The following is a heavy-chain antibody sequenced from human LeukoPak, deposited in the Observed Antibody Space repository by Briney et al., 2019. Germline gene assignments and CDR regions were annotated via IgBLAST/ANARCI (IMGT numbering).Heavy chain of an antibody. CDR3: ARAAGATYFDY. D-gene: IGHD1-26*01. Sequence: ASVKVSFKASGYTFTSYYIHWVRQPPGQGLEWMGIINPCGGSTSYAQKFLGRVTMTRYTSTGTVYMELSSLRSEDTAVYYCARAAGATYFDYWGQGTLVTVSS. V-gene: IGHV1-46*01. CDR1: GYTFTSYY. CDR2: INPCGGST. J-gene: IGHJ4*02.